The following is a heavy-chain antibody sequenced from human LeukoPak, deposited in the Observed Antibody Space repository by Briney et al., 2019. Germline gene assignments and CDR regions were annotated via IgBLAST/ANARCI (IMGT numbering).Heavy chain of an antibody. V-gene: IGHV3-7*03. CDR2: INEEGIEK. CDR1: GFTFTSYW. J-gene: IGHJ4*02. D-gene: IGHD3-3*01. Sequence: PGGSLRLSCVASGFTFTSYWMSWVRQAPGKGLEWVANINEEGIEKYYVDSVKGRFTISRDSARNSLYLQMNSLRAEDAAVYYCTLAYYTTTWYYFEYWGQGTLVTVSS. CDR3: TLAYYTTTWYYFEY.